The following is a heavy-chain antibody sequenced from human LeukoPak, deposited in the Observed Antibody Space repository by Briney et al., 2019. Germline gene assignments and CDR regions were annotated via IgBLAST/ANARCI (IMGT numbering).Heavy chain of an antibody. D-gene: IGHD2-21*02. J-gene: IGHJ4*02. CDR3: ASTYCGGDCYSLPYFDY. V-gene: IGHV1-69*05. CDR2: IVPIFGTA. CDR1: GGTFSSYA. Sequence: SVKVSCKASGGTFSSYAISWVRQAPGQGLEWMGGIVPIFGTANYAQGFQGRVTITTDESTSTAYMELSSLRSDDTAVYYCASTYCGGDCYSLPYFDYWGQGTQVTVSS.